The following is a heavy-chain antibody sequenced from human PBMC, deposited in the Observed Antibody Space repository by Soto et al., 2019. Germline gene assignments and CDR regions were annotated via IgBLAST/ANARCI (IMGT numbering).Heavy chain of an antibody. CDR3: ARGGYYDSSGYSNAFDI. CDR1: GFTFSSYS. CDR2: ISSSSSYI. Sequence: PGGSLRLSCAASGFTFSSYSMNWVRQAPGKGLEWVSAISSSSSYIYYADSVKGRFTISRDNAKNSLYLQMNSLRAEDTAVYYCARGGYYDSSGYSNAFDIWGQGTMVTVSS. D-gene: IGHD3-22*01. V-gene: IGHV3-21*01. J-gene: IGHJ3*02.